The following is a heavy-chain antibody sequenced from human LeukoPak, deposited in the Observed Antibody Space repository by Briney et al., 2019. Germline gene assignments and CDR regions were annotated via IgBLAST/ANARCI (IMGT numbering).Heavy chain of an antibody. D-gene: IGHD4-17*01. J-gene: IGHJ4*02. CDR3: ARAGMDYGDYRYYLDY. Sequence: ASVKVSRKASGYTFTSYAMHWVRQAPGQRLEWMGWINAGNGNTKYSQKFQGRVTITRDTSASTAYMELSSLRSEDTAVYYCARAGMDYGDYRYYLDYWGQGTLVTVSS. CDR1: GYTFTSYA. V-gene: IGHV1-3*01. CDR2: INAGNGNT.